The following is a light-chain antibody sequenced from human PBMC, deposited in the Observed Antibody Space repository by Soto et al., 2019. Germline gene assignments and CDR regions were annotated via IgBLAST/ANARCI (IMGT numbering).Light chain of an antibody. V-gene: IGLV1-44*01. J-gene: IGLJ1*01. Sequence: LTQPPSASGTPGQRVTISCSGSSSNIGSNTVSWYQHLPRTAPKLLIYSNNQRPSGVPGRFSGSKSGTSASLAISGLQSEDEADYYCAAWDDTLNGLYVFGTGTKVTVL. CDR3: AAWDDTLNGLYV. CDR2: SNN. CDR1: SSNIGSNT.